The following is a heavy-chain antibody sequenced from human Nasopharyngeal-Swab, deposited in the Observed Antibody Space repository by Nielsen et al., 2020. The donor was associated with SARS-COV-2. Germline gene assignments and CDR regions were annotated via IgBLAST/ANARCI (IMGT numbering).Heavy chain of an antibody. D-gene: IGHD3-10*01. V-gene: IGHV3-21*01. CDR3: ARDAPEGYYYGSGSYYKQAFDI. CDR2: ISSSSSYI. Sequence: VRQAPGKGLEWVSSISSSSSYIYYADSVKGRFTISRDNAENSLHLQMNSLRAEDTAVYYCARDAPEGYYYGSGSYYKQAFDIWGQGTMVTVSS. J-gene: IGHJ3*02.